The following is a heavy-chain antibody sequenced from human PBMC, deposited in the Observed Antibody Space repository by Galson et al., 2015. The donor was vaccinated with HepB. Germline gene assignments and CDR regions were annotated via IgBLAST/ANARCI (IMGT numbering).Heavy chain of an antibody. CDR1: GFTFSSYG. J-gene: IGHJ4*02. CDR3: AKDTVGYCSSTSCYHFDY. CDR2: ISYDGSNK. Sequence: SLRLSCAASGFTFSSYGMHWVRQAPGKGLEWVAVISYDGSNKYYADSVKGRFTISRDNSKNTLYLQMNSLRAEDTAVYYCAKDTVGYCSSTSCYHFDYWGQGTLVTVSS. D-gene: IGHD2-2*01. V-gene: IGHV3-30*18.